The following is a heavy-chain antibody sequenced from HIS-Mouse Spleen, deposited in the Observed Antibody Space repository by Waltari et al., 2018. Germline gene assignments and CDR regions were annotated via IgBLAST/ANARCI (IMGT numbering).Heavy chain of an antibody. J-gene: IGHJ4*02. D-gene: IGHD3-10*01. CDR3: AHRATMVRGVIITPFDY. V-gene: IGHV2-5*02. CDR1: GFSLSTSGVG. CDR2: IYWDDDK. Sequence: QITLKESGPTLVKPTQTLTLTCTFSGFSLSTSGVGVGWIRQPPGKALEWLALIYWDDDKRYSPSLKSRLTITKDTSKNQVVLTMTNMDPVDTATYYCAHRATMVRGVIITPFDYWGQGTLVTVSS.